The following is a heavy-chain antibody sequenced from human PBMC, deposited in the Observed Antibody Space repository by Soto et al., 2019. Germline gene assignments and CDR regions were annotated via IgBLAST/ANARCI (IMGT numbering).Heavy chain of an antibody. D-gene: IGHD5-12*01. CDR2: IIPTLGIA. CDR1: GGTFSSYT. CDR3: AIDPSGYDLPAY. V-gene: IGHV1-69*08. J-gene: IGHJ4*02. Sequence: QVQLVQSGAEVKTPGSSVKVSCKASGGTFSSYTISWVRQAPGQGLEWMGRIIPTLGIANYAQKFQGRVTIPADKSTSTAYMELSSLRSEDTAVYYCAIDPSGYDLPAYWGQGTLVTVSS.